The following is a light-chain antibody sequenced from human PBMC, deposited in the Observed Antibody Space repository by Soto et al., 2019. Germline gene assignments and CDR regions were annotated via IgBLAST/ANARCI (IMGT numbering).Light chain of an antibody. V-gene: IGLV2-8*01. CDR1: SSDVGGYNY. CDR2: EVY. Sequence: QSALTQPPSASGSPGQSVTISCTGTSSDVGGYNYVSWYQHHPDKAPKLIISEVYKRPSGVPDRFSGSKSGNTASLTVSGLQAEDEAEYYCSSYAASDSVVVFGGGTQLTVL. J-gene: IGLJ2*01. CDR3: SSYAASDSVVV.